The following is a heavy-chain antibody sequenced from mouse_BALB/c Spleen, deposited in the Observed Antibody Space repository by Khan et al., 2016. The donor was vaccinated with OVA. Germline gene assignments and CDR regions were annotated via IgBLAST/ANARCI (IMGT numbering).Heavy chain of an antibody. V-gene: IGHV1-9*01. CDR2: ILPGSGSS. Sequence: QVQLQQSGAELMKPGASVKISCKATGYTVSSYWIEWIKQRPGHGLEWIGEILPGSGSSKYNEKFKGKATFTEDTSSNTAYMQLSSLTSEDSAVYDCARRFTGGVMDFWGQGTSVTVSS. CDR1: GYTVSSYW. J-gene: IGHJ4*01. CDR3: ARRFTGGVMDF.